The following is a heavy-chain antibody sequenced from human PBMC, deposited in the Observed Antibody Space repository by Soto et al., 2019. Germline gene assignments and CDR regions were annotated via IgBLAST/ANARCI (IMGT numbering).Heavy chain of an antibody. Sequence: GESLKISCKISGYRFSSFWIAWVRQKPGKGLEWMGIIYPGDATTIYSPSFQGRLTISVDMSISTAHLQWYDLKASDSAMYYCARHLGAYYDNNGYPYFDNGGQEPRVPF. D-gene: IGHD3-22*01. CDR3: ARHLGAYYDNNGYPYFDN. CDR2: IYPGDATT. CDR1: GYRFSSFW. V-gene: IGHV5-51*01. J-gene: IGHJ4*02.